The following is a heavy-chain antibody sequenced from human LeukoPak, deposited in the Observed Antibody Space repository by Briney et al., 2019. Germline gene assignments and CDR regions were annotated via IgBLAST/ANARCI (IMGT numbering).Heavy chain of an antibody. Sequence: GESLKISCKGSGYSFASFWIGWVRQMPGKGLEWMGVIYPADSDTRYSPSFQGQVTISVDKSTSTAYLQWSTLKASDTAIYYCARQSAAAQYTNWFDPWGQGTLVTVSS. CDR1: GYSFASFW. J-gene: IGHJ5*02. CDR2: IYPADSDT. CDR3: ARQSAAAQYTNWFDP. V-gene: IGHV5-51*01. D-gene: IGHD2-2*01.